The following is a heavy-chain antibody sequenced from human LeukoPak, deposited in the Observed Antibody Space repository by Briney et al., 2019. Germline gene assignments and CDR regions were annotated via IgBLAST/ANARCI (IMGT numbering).Heavy chain of an antibody. CDR3: AKNGRGPEDYYYMDV. D-gene: IGHD1-26*01. V-gene: IGHV3-23*01. Sequence: PGGSLRLSCAASGFTFSNYAMSWVRQAPGKGLEWVSAISGTGTTTFYADSVKGRFTISRDNSKNTLHLQMNRLRAEDTAVYYCAKNGRGPEDYYYMDVWGKGTTVTVSS. CDR1: GFTFSNYA. J-gene: IGHJ6*03. CDR2: ISGTGTTT.